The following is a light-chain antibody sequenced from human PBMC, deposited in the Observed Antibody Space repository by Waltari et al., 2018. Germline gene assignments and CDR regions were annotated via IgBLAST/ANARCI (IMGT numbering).Light chain of an antibody. J-gene: IGKJ4*01. V-gene: IGKV3-15*01. CDR3: QQYNNWPPLT. Sequence: EIVMTQSPATLSVSPGERATLSCRTSQSVGSNLAWYQQKRGQAPRLLIYGASTRASGIAARFSGSGSGTEFTLTISSLQSEDFAVYYCQQYNNWPPLTFGGGTQVEIK. CDR2: GAS. CDR1: QSVGSN.